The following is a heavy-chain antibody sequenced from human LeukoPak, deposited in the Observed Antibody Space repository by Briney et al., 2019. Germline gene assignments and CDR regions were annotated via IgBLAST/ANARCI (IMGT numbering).Heavy chain of an antibody. J-gene: IGHJ4*02. CDR3: ARAGEYCSGGSCYSGVYFDY. D-gene: IGHD2-15*01. CDR1: GRIFSTYA. CDR2: FIHIFGKA. V-gene: IGHV1-69*13. Sequence: SVKVSCKASGRIFSTYAVRWVRQAPGQGLEWMGGFIHIFGKADYAQKFQDRVTITADESTSTAYMELSSLRSEDTALYYCARAGEYCSGGSCYSGVYFDYWGQGTLVTVSS.